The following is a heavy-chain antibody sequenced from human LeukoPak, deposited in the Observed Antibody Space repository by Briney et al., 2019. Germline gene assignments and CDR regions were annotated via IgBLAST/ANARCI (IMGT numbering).Heavy chain of an antibody. CDR2: ISSSSSTI. D-gene: IGHD6-13*01. CDR1: GFTFSSYS. Sequence: GGSLRLSCAASGFTFSSYSMNWVRQAPGKGLEWVSYISSSSSTIYYADSVKGRFTISRDNAKNSLYLQMNSLRAEDTAVYYCARSIAAATDSNFDPWGQGTLVTVSS. V-gene: IGHV3-48*04. J-gene: IGHJ5*02. CDR3: ARSIAAATDSNFDP.